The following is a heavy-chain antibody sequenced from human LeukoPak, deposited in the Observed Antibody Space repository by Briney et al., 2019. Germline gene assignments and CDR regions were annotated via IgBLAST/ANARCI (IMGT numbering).Heavy chain of an antibody. CDR2: IYYSGST. CDR1: GGSISSHY. V-gene: IGHV4-59*11. J-gene: IGHJ4*02. D-gene: IGHD6-13*01. Sequence: KTSETLSLTCTVSGGSISSHYWSWIRQPPGKGLEWIGYIYYSGSTNYNPSLKSRVTISVDTSKNQFPLKLSSVTAADTAEYYCARERTAAAGPYFDYWGQGTLVTVSS. CDR3: ARERTAAAGPYFDY.